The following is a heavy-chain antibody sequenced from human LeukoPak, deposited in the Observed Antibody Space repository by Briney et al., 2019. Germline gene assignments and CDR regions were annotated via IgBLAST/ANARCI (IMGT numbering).Heavy chain of an antibody. V-gene: IGHV3-53*01. J-gene: IGHJ4*02. D-gene: IGHD4-23*01. CDR2: IYSGGST. Sequence: GGSLRLSCAASGFTVSSNYMSWVRQAPGKGLEWVSVIYSGGSTYYADSVKGRFTISRDNSKNTLYLQMNSLRAEDTAVYYCARDRGRDYGGFDYWGQGTLVTVSS. CDR1: GFTVSSNY. CDR3: ARDRGRDYGGFDY.